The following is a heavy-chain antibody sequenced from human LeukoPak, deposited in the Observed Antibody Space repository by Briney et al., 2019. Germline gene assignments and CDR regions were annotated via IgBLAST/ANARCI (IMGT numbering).Heavy chain of an antibody. CDR1: GFTFSDYA. D-gene: IGHD3-22*01. Sequence: GGSLRLSCAASGFTFSDYAMHWVRQAPGKGLEWVAVVYADGNRYYADSVKGRFTISRDNSKNTLDVQMNSLRAEDSAVYLCATGSGYFYGHWGQGTLVTVSS. J-gene: IGHJ4*02. V-gene: IGHV3-30*04. CDR3: ATGSGYFYGH. CDR2: VYADGNR.